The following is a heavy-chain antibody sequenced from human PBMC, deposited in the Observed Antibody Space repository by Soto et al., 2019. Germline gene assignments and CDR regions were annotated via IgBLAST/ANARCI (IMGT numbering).Heavy chain of an antibody. CDR2: INGNTGHT. CDR3: ARERKWEPLPY. Sequence: QVQLVQSGAEVREPGASVKVSCKTSGYTFSRYGITWVRQAPGQGREWRGWINGNTGHTIYAMNLEDRLTINTATSTRTAYLELRSLKSDDTAVYYCARERKWEPLPYGVQGPLVTVSS. V-gene: IGHV1-18*01. CDR1: GYTFSRYG. J-gene: IGHJ1*01. D-gene: IGHD1-26*01.